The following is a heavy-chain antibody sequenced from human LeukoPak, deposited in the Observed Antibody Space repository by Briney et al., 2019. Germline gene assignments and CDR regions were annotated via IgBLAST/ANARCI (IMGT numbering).Heavy chain of an antibody. J-gene: IGHJ3*02. CDR3: ARNGTIFGVVIGPDAFDI. Sequence: ASVKVSCKASGYTFTGYYMHWVRQAPGQGLEWMGRINPNSGGTNYAQKFQGRVTMTRDTSISTAYMELSRLRSDDTAVYYCARNGTIFGVVIGPDAFDIWGQRTMVTVSS. D-gene: IGHD3-3*01. V-gene: IGHV1-2*02. CDR1: GYTFTGYY. CDR2: INPNSGGT.